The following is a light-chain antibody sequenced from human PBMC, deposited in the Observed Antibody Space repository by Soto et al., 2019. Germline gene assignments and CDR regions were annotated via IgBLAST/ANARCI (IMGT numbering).Light chain of an antibody. J-gene: IGLJ1*01. CDR2: YNN. CDR3: AAWDDSLNSYV. V-gene: IGLV1-44*01. CDR1: SSNIGSNN. Sequence: QSVLTQPPSASGTPGQRVTISCSGSSSNIGSNNVNWYQQLPGTAPKLLIYYNNQRPSGVPDRFSGSKSGTSASLAISGLQSEDEADYYCAAWDDSLNSYVFGTGTKVIVL.